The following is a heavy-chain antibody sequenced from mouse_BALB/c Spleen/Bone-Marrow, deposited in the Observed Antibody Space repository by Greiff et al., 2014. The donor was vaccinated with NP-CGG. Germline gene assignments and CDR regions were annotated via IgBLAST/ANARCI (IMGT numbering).Heavy chain of an antibody. V-gene: IGHV4-1*02. Sequence: EVKLVESGGGLVQPGGSLKLSCAASGFDFSRYWMTWVRQAPGKGLEWIGEINPDSSTINYTPSLKNKFIISRDNAKNTLYLQMSKVRSEDTALYYCATNGSYGWIAYWGQGTLVTVPA. CDR3: ATNGSYGWIAY. D-gene: IGHD2-3*01. CDR1: GFDFSRYW. J-gene: IGHJ3*01. CDR2: INPDSSTI.